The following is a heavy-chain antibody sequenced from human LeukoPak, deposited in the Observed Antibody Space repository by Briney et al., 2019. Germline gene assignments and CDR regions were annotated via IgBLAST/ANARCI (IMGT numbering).Heavy chain of an antibody. J-gene: IGHJ4*02. Sequence: GGSLRLSCAASGFTFSGYAMTWVRQAPGKGLEWVSYISSSSSIIYYADSVKGRFTISRDNAKNSLYLQMNSLRAEDTAVYYCARDANYGDYSDYWGQGTLVTVSS. CDR1: GFTFSGYA. CDR3: ARDANYGDYSDY. CDR2: ISSSSSII. V-gene: IGHV3-48*01. D-gene: IGHD4-17*01.